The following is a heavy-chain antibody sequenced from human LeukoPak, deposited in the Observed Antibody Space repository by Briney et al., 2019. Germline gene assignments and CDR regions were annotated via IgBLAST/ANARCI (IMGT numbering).Heavy chain of an antibody. J-gene: IGHJ4*02. CDR3: ARSGLTSHYFDY. V-gene: IGHV3-23*01. CDR2: ISGSGGTI. Sequence: AGGSLRLSCAASGFTFTSHSMSWVGQAPGKGLEWVSVISGSGGTIYYADSVKGRFTISRDNSKNTLYLQMNSLRAEDTAVYYCARSGLTSHYFDYWGQGTLVTVSS. D-gene: IGHD3-3*01. CDR1: GFTFTSHS.